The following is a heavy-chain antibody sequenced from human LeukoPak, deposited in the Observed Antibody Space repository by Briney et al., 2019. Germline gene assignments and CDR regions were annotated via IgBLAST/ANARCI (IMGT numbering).Heavy chain of an antibody. CDR2: ISYDGSNK. CDR3: ARDRYKQQLVPNDAFDI. D-gene: IGHD6-13*01. Sequence: PGGSLRLSCAASGFTFSSYAMHWVRQAPGKGLEWVAVISYDGSNKYYADSVKGRFTISRDNAKNSLYLQMNSLRAEDTAVYYCARDRYKQQLVPNDAFDIWGQGTMVTVSS. V-gene: IGHV3-30*07. J-gene: IGHJ3*02. CDR1: GFTFSSYA.